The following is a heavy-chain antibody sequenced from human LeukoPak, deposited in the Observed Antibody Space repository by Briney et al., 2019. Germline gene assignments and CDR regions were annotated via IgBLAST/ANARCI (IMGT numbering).Heavy chain of an antibody. V-gene: IGHV6-1*01. J-gene: IGHJ4*02. CDR2: TYYRSKWYN. CDR3: AREKFGAIAVAGTGTIGY. CDR1: GDSVSSNSAA. D-gene: IGHD6-19*01. Sequence: SQTLSLTCAISGDSVSSNSAAWNWIRQSPSRGLEWLGRTYYRSKWYNDYAVSVKSRITINPDTSKNQFSLQLNSVTPEDTAVYYCAREKFGAIAVAGTGTIGYWGQGTLVTVSS.